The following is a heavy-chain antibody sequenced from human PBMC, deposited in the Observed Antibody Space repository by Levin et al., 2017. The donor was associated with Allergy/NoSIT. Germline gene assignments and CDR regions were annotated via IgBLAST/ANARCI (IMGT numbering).Heavy chain of an antibody. CDR2: ISYDGSNK. J-gene: IGHJ4*02. CDR3: AKDGLAAAGTGFDY. V-gene: IGHV3-30*18. CDR1: GFTFSSYG. Sequence: GESLKISCAASGFTFSSYGMHWVRQAPGKGLEWVAVISYDGSNKYYADSVKGRFTISRDNSKNTLYLQMNSLRAEDTAVYYCAKDGLAAAGTGFDYWGQGTLVTVSS. D-gene: IGHD6-13*01.